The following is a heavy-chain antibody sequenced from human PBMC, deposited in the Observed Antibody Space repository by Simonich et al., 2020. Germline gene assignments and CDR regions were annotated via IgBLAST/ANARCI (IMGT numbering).Heavy chain of an antibody. CDR2: IYHSGST. CDR1: GYSISSGYY. Sequence: QVQLQESGPGLVKPSETLSLTCAVSGYSISSGYYWCWIRQPPGKGLEWIGSIYHSGSTNYNPSLKSRVTISVDTSKNQFSLKLSSVTAADTAVYYCARVGYSNYYYYGMDVWGQGTTVTVSS. J-gene: IGHJ6*02. D-gene: IGHD6-13*01. CDR3: ARVGYSNYYYYGMDV. V-gene: IGHV4-38-2*01.